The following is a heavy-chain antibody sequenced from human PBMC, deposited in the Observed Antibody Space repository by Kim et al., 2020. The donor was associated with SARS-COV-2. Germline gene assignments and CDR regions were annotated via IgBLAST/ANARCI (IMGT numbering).Heavy chain of an antibody. D-gene: IGHD6-25*01. Sequence: SETLSLTCSVSGDSIINYYWTWIRQPPGKGLEWVGSMYYSGSTKYNPSLKTRVTMSVDTPKNQLSLKLSSVTAADTAIYYCARDLRPKYHSYGMHVWGQGTTIIVSS. J-gene: IGHJ6*02. CDR3: ARDLRPKYHSYGMHV. CDR1: GDSIINYY. V-gene: IGHV4-59*01. CDR2: MYYSGST.